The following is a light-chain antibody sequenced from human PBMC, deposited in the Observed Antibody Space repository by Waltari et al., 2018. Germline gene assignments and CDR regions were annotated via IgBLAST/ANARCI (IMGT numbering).Light chain of an antibody. CDR1: SSDVGGYNY. CDR3: SSYAGSNDPVV. V-gene: IGLV2-8*01. J-gene: IGLJ2*01. Sequence: QSALTQPHSASGSPGQSVAISCTGTSSDVGGYNYVSWYQQHPGKAPKLIIYEVSKRPSGGPDRFSGSKSGNTASLTVSGLQADDEADFYCSSYAGSNDPVVFGGGTKLTVL. CDR2: EVS.